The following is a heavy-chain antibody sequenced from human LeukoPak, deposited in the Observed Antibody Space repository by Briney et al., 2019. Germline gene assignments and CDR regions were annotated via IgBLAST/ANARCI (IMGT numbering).Heavy chain of an antibody. J-gene: IGHJ4*02. CDR2: IIPIFGTA. Sequence: GASVKVSCKASGGTFTSYAISWVRQAPGQGLEWMGGIIPIFGTANYAQKFQGGVTITADESTSTAYMELSSLRSEDTAVYYCAVSGLLRFDYWGQGTLVTVSS. D-gene: IGHD3/OR15-3a*01. CDR3: AVSGLLRFDY. V-gene: IGHV1-69*13. CDR1: GGTFTSYA.